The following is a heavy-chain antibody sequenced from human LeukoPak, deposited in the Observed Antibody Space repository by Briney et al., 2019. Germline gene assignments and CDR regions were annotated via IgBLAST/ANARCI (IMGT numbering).Heavy chain of an antibody. V-gene: IGHV3-23*01. CDR2: LSAGGGST. Sequence: GGPLRLSCAASGFTFSNYAMNWVRQAPGKGLEWVSGLSAGGGSTYYADSVKGRVIISRDNTENTLYLEMNSLRVEDTAVYYCAKDRYCSGGSCYADALDIWGQGTLVTVSS. CDR3: AKDRYCSGGSCYADALDI. J-gene: IGHJ3*02. CDR1: GFTFSNYA. D-gene: IGHD2-15*01.